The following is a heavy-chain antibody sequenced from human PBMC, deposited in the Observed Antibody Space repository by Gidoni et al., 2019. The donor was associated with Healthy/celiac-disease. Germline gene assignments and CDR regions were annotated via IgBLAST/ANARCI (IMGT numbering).Heavy chain of an antibody. J-gene: IGHJ6*02. CDR2: ISYDGSNK. CDR3: ARGACGGDCYRGKYYYYGMDV. Sequence: QVQLVESGGGVVQPGRSLRLPCAASGFTFSSYAMHWVRQAPGKGLEWVAVISYDGSNKYYADSVKGRFTISRDNSKNTLYLQMNSLRAEDTAVYYCARGACGGDCYRGKYYYYGMDVWGQGTTVTVSS. D-gene: IGHD2-21*02. CDR1: GFTFSSYA. V-gene: IGHV3-30-3*01.